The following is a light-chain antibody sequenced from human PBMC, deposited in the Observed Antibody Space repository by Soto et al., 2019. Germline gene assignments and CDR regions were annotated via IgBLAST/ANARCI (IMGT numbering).Light chain of an antibody. CDR2: GTS. CDR3: QSYDSSLSVV. J-gene: IGLJ2*01. CDR1: SSNIGAGYD. Sequence: QSALTQPPSVSGAPGQRVTISCTRSSSNIGAGYDVHWYQQLPGTAPQLLIYGTSKRPSGVPDRFSGSKSGTSSSLAITGLQAEDEADYYCQSYDSSLSVVFGGGTKLTVL. V-gene: IGLV1-40*01.